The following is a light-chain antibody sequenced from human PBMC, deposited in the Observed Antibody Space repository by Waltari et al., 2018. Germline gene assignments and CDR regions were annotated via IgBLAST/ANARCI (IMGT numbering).Light chain of an antibody. J-gene: IGLJ2*01. V-gene: IGLV2-14*03. CDR2: DVS. CDR3: SSYTTSDTPI. Sequence: QSALTQPASVSGSPGQSITISCPGTSSAVGGFNFVSWYQQHPGKAPKIMLYDVSNRPSGVSYRFSGSKSGNTASLTISGLQAEDETDYYCSSYTTSDTPIFGGGTRLTVL. CDR1: SSAVGGFNF.